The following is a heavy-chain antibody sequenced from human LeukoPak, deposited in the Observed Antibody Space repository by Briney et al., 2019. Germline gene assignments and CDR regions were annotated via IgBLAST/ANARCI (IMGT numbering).Heavy chain of an antibody. CDR1: GFAFSSYA. CDR2: ISGST. CDR3: ARVHRDGYNLDY. Sequence: GGSLRLSCAASGFAFSSYAMSWVRQAPGKGLEWVSAISGSTYYADSVKGRFTISRVNSKNTLYLQMNSLRAEDTAVYYCARVHRDGYNLDYWGQGTLVTVSS. J-gene: IGHJ4*02. D-gene: IGHD5-24*01. V-gene: IGHV3-23*01.